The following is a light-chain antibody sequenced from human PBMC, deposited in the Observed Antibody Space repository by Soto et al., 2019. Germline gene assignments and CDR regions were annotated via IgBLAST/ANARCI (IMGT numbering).Light chain of an antibody. CDR3: QQYNSYTWT. J-gene: IGKJ1*01. V-gene: IGKV1-5*03. Sequence: DIQMTQSPSTLSASVGDRVTITCRASQSISSWLAWYQQKPGKAPKLLIYKASSLESGVPSRFSGSGSGTEFTLTISSLQPDDFAPDYCQQYNSYTWTVGQGTKVEIK. CDR1: QSISSW. CDR2: KAS.